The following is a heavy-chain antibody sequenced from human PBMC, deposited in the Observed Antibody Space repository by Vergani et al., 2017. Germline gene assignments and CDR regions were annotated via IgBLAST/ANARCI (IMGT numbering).Heavy chain of an antibody. CDR3: ARDGSGYYFDY. J-gene: IGHJ4*02. Sequence: EVQLVESGGGLVKPGGSLRLSCAASGFTFSNAWMSWVRQAPGKGLEWVANIKQDGSEKYYVDSVKGRFTISRDNAKNSLYLQMNSLRAEDTAVYYCARDGSGYYFDYWGQGTLVTVSS. CDR1: GFTFSNAW. CDR2: IKQDGSEK. V-gene: IGHV3-7*01. D-gene: IGHD3-10*01.